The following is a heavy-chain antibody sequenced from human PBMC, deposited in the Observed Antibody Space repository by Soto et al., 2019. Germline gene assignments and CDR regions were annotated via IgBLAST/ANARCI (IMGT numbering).Heavy chain of an antibody. J-gene: IGHJ2*01. Sequence: QVQLVQSGAEVKKPGASVKVSCKATGYTFTTYAVHWVRQAPGQRLEWMGWINAGNGNPQYSQRFQGRVTITSDTSASTAHMELSSLRSEDTAVYYCARGHRGPWYFELWGRGTLVTVSS. V-gene: IGHV1-3*01. D-gene: IGHD3-10*01. CDR1: GYTFTTYA. CDR2: INAGNGNP. CDR3: ARGHRGPWYFEL.